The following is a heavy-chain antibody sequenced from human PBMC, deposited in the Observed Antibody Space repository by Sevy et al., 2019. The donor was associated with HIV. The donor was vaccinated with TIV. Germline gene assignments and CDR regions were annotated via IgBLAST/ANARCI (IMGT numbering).Heavy chain of an antibody. Sequence: LTCAASGFTFDSYAMHWVRQVAGKGLEWVSTISGSGYATYYADSVKGRFIISRDTSRNTLYLQMNSLRVEDSAVYFCAKDRVTVIGVVVTFDSWGQGTLVTVSS. CDR1: GFTFDSYA. D-gene: IGHD3-3*01. CDR2: ISGSGYAT. CDR3: AKDRVTVIGVVVTFDS. J-gene: IGHJ4*02. V-gene: IGHV3-23*01.